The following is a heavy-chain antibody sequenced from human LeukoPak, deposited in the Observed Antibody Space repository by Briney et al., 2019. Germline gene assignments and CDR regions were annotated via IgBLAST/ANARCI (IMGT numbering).Heavy chain of an antibody. CDR3: ARRLSAHTTFDS. J-gene: IGHJ4*02. Sequence: SQTLSLTCTVSGGSLSSGGSYWSWIRQYPGKGLEWIGYIYYSGNTYYNPSLKSRLTTSIERSANQFSLRLSSVTAADTAVYYCARRLSAHTTFDSWGQGTLVTVSS. CDR2: IYYSGNT. V-gene: IGHV4-31*03. D-gene: IGHD1-1*01. CDR1: GGSLSSGGSY.